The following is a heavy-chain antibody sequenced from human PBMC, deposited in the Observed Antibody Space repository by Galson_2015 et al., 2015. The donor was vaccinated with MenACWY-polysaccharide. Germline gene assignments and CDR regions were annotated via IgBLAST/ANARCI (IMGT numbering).Heavy chain of an antibody. D-gene: IGHD3-10*01. V-gene: IGHV3-74*01. CDR2: INSDGSIT. Sequence: SLLLSFSSSFFPFPLPFLPFFFFSPGKGLVWVSRINSDGSITSYADSVKGRFTISRDNAKKMLYLQMYSLRDEDTAVYYCVRDRELYIWGQGTMVTVSS. J-gene: IGHJ3*02. CDR3: VRDRELYI. CDR1: FFPFPLPF.